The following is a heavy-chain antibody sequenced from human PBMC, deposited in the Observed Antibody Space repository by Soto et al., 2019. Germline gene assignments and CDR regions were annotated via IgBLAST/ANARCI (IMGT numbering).Heavy chain of an antibody. CDR1: GFIFSSSA. Sequence: GGSLRLSCAASGFIFSSSAMSWVRQTPGKGLEWVSAISGSGDTTYYADSVKGRFTISRDNSKNTLYLQMNSLRAEDTAVYYCAKGPSGVGTFDIWGQGTVVTVSS. J-gene: IGHJ3*02. D-gene: IGHD3-3*01. CDR3: AKGPSGVGTFDI. CDR2: ISGSGDTT. V-gene: IGHV3-23*01.